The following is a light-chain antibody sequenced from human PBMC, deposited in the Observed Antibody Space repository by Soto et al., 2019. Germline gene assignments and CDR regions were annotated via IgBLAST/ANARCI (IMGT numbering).Light chain of an antibody. CDR3: QHFGSSRGT. CDR2: DAS. V-gene: IGKV3-20*01. CDR1: QTVSSSY. Sequence: PGESVTLSCKASQTVSSSYFAWYQQKPGQVPRLLIYDASTRATGIPARFSGSGSGTEFTLTISSLQSEDFAVYYCQHFGSSRGTFGQGTKVDIK. J-gene: IGKJ1*01.